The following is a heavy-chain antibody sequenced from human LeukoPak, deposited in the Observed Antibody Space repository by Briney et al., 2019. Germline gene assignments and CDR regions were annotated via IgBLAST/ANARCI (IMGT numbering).Heavy chain of an antibody. Sequence: GGSLRLSCAASGFTFNTYAMTWFRQAPGKGLEWVSTINTIGTNTFYADSVKGRFTISRDNSRDTSYLQMNDLRAEDTAVYYCAKLPHSDGTNSFDYWGQGTLVTVSS. D-gene: IGHD2-15*01. CDR1: GFTFNTYA. V-gene: IGHV3-23*01. CDR3: AKLPHSDGTNSFDY. CDR2: INTIGTNT. J-gene: IGHJ4*02.